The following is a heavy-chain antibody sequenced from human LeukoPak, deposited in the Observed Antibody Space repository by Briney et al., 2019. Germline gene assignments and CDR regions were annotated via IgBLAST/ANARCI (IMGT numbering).Heavy chain of an antibody. Sequence: ASDTLSLTCTVSGGSISSYYWSWIRQPQGQGLEWIGYIYYRGSTNYNPSLRSRVTISVDTSKNQFSLKLSSVTAADTAVYYCASSSYYDFWSGYYTDYYYYYGMDVWGQGTTVTVSS. CDR2: IYYRGST. V-gene: IGHV4-59*01. J-gene: IGHJ6*02. D-gene: IGHD3-3*01. CDR1: GGSISSYY. CDR3: ASSSYYDFWSGYYTDYYYYYGMDV.